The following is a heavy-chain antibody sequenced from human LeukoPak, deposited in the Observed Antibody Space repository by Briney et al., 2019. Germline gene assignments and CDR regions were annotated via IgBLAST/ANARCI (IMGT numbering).Heavy chain of an antibody. J-gene: IGHJ6*02. D-gene: IGHD2-15*01. V-gene: IGHV4-59*08. CDR1: GGSISSYY. Sequence: SETLSLTCTVSGGSISSYYWSWIRQPPGKGLEWIGYIYYSGSTNYNPSLKSRVTIPVDTSKNQFSLKLSSVTAADTAVYYCARTXGXXXXXXYYYGMDVWGQGTTVT. CDR3: ARTXGXXXXXXYYYGMDV. CDR2: IYYSGST.